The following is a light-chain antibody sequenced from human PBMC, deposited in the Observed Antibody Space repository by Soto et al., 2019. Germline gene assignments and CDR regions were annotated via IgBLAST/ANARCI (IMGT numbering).Light chain of an antibody. CDR2: DAS. V-gene: IGKV3-11*01. CDR1: QSVSSY. CDR3: QQRSNWPIT. Sequence: EIVLTQSPATLSLSPGERATLSCRASQSVSSYLAWYQQKPGQAPRLLIYDASNRATGIPARFSGSGSGTDFTLTISSLEPEDFAVYYCQQRSNWPITFGQGTRLRL. J-gene: IGKJ5*01.